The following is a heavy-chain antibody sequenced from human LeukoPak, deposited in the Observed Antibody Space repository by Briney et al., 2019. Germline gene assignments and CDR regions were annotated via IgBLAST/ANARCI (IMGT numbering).Heavy chain of an antibody. CDR3: AKDLYDILTGGFDY. Sequence: GGSLRLSCAASGFTFSSYGMHWVRQAPGKGLEWVAVISYDGSNKYYADSVKGRFTISRDNSKNTLYLQMNSLRAEDTAVYYCAKDLYDILTGGFDYWGQGTLVTLSS. CDR1: GFTFSSYG. CDR2: ISYDGSNK. J-gene: IGHJ4*02. V-gene: IGHV3-30*18. D-gene: IGHD3-9*01.